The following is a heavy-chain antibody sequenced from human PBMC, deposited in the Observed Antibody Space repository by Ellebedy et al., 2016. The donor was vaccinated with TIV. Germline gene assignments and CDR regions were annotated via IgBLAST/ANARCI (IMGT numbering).Heavy chain of an antibody. Sequence: GESLKISXSASGFIFSHYGMHWVRQAPGKGLEWMAVVSYNGGNTYYADSVKGRFTISRDNSKNTLYLQARSLRADDTAVYYCAKDAEDTHAAGGYYFDFWGQGTLVTVSS. J-gene: IGHJ4*02. CDR1: GFIFSHYG. D-gene: IGHD2-15*01. CDR3: AKDAEDTHAAGGYYFDF. V-gene: IGHV3-30-3*01. CDR2: VSYNGGNT.